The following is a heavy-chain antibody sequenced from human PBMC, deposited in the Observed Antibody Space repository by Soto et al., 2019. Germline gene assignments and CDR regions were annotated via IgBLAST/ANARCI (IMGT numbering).Heavy chain of an antibody. V-gene: IGHV3-23*01. J-gene: IGHJ4*02. D-gene: IGHD6-6*01. CDR2: ISGSVGST. CDR3: AKDRTIAARNYDE. CDR1: GFTFSDHG. Sequence: PGGSLRLSCVGSGFTFSDHGMSWVRQAPGKGLEWVSAISGSVGSTFYADSVKGRFTISRDNSKNTLYLQMNSLRDEDTAVYYCAKDRTIAARNYDEWGQGVLVTVYS.